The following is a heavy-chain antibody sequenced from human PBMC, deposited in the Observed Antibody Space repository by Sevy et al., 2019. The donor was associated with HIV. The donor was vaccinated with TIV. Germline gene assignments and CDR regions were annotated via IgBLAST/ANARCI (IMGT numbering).Heavy chain of an antibody. Sequence: GESLKISCAASGFTFSSYWMSWVRQAPGKGLEWVANIKQDGSEKYYVDSVKGRFTISRDNAKNSLYLQMNSLRAEDTAVYYCARASVTTVTTMDAFDIWGQGTMVTVSS. CDR2: IKQDGSEK. CDR1: GFTFSSYW. D-gene: IGHD4-17*01. J-gene: IGHJ3*02. CDR3: ARASVTTVTTMDAFDI. V-gene: IGHV3-7*01.